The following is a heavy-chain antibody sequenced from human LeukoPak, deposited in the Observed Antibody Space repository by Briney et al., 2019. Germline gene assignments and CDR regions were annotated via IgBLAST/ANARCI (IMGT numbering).Heavy chain of an antibody. CDR1: GDSIRSSNYY. D-gene: IGHD3-22*01. Sequence: SETLSLTCLVSGDSIRSSNYYWDWIRQPPGKVLEWIGSIYYSGRTYYNSSLKSRVSMSVDTTKNQFSLRLTSMTAADTAVYYCARRRYYDGSGYLDWGQGTLVIVS. J-gene: IGHJ1*01. V-gene: IGHV4-39*01. CDR2: IYYSGRT. CDR3: ARRRYYDGSGYLD.